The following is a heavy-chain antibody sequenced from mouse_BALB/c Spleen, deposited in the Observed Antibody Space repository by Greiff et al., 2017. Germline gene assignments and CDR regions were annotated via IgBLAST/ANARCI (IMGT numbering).Heavy chain of an antibody. Sequence: EVQLQQSGPGLVKPSQSLSLTCTVTGYSITSDYAWNWIRQFPGNKLEWMGYISYSGSTSYNPSLKSRISITRDTSKNQFFLQLNSVTTEDTATYYCAREATAYYFDYWGQGTTLTVSS. V-gene: IGHV3-2*02. CDR3: AREATAYYFDY. CDR1: GYSITSDYA. J-gene: IGHJ2*01. CDR2: ISYSGST. D-gene: IGHD1-2*01.